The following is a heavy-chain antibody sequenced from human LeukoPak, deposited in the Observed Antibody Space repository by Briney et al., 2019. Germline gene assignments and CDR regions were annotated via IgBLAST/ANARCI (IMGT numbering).Heavy chain of an antibody. CDR2: ISAYNGNT. CDR1: GYTFTSYG. V-gene: IGHV1-18*01. D-gene: IGHD2-2*01. CDR3: ARVSKRQVVVPAVTYYFDY. Sequence: ASVKVSCKASGYTFTSYGISWVRQAPGQGLEWMGWISAYNGNTNYAQKLQGRVTITTDTSTSTAYMELRSLRSDDTAVYYCARVSKRQVVVPAVTYYFDYWGQGTLVTVSS. J-gene: IGHJ4*02.